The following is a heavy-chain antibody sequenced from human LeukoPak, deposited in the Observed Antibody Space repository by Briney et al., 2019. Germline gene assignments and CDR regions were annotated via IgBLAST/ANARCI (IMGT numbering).Heavy chain of an antibody. CDR1: GFTLSSYS. CDR2: ISSGSSTI. CDR3: ARGRATGRSGGDY. D-gene: IGHD3-9*01. V-gene: IGHV3-48*02. J-gene: IGHJ4*02. Sequence: GSLRLSCVASGFTLSSYSMNWVRQAPGKGLEWVSYISSGSSTIYYADSVKGRFTISRDNAKNSLYLQMNSLRDEDTAVYYCARGRATGRSGGDYWGQGTLVTVSS.